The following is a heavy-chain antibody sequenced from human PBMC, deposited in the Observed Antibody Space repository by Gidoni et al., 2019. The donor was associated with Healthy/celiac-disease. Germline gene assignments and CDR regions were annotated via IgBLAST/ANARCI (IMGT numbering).Heavy chain of an antibody. Sequence: QVQLVQSGAAVKTPGASVKVSCKASGYTFTSYYMHWVRQAPGQGLEWMGISNPRGGSTSYAQKFQGRVTMTRETSTSTVYMELSSLRSEDTAVYYCAREYSSSYDYWGQGTLVTVSS. D-gene: IGHD6-13*01. CDR1: GYTFTSYY. CDR3: AREYSSSYDY. V-gene: IGHV1-46*01. J-gene: IGHJ4*02. CDR2: SNPRGGST.